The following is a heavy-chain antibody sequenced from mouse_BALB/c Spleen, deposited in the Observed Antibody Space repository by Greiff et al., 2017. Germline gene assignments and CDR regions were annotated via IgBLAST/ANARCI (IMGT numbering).Heavy chain of an antibody. CDR3: ARAYYYGSSNAMDY. CDR1: GFTFSSYA. D-gene: IGHD1-1*01. V-gene: IGHV5-9-4*01. J-gene: IGHJ4*01. Sequence: EVQGVESGGGLVKPGGSLKLSCAASGFTFSSYAMSWVRQSPEKRLEWVAEISSGGSYTYYPDTVTGRFTISRDNAKNTLYLEMSSLRSEDTAMYYCARAYYYGSSNAMDYWGQGTSVTVSS. CDR2: ISSGGSYT.